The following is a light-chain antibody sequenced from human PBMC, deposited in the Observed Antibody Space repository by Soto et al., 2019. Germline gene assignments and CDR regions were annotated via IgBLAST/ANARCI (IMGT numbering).Light chain of an antibody. CDR1: QSVSSSY. CDR2: GAS. V-gene: IGKV3-20*01. J-gene: IGKJ1*01. CDR3: QQYGSSPWT. Sequence: EIGFTQFPRPNSFRSGESATPSFRASQSVSSSYLTWYQQKPGQAPRLLIYGASSRATGIPDRFSGSGSGTDFTLTISRLEPEDFAVYYCQQYGSSPWTFGQGTKV.